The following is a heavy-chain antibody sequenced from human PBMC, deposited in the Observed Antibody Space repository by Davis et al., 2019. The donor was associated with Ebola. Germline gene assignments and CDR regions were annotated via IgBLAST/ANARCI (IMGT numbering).Heavy chain of an antibody. J-gene: IGHJ6*02. CDR2: TYYNSKWYT. CDR1: GDSVSTAG. V-gene: IGHV6-1*01. CDR3: TRGWLRGGMDV. D-gene: IGHD5-24*01. Sequence: HSQTLSLTCAISGDSVSTAGWNWIRQSPSRGLEWLGRTYYNSKWYTDYAVSVKSRITVTPDTSKNQFSLQLNSVTPEDTAVYYCTRGWLRGGMDVWAQGTTVTVFS.